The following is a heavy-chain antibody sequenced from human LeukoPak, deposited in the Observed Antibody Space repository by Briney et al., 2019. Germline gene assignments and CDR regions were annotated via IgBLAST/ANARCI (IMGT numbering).Heavy chain of an antibody. Sequence: GGSLRLSCAASGFTLSTYAIHWVRQAPGKGLEWVAVISSDGSKKYYADSVKGRFTISRDNSKNTLYLQMNSLRAEDTAVYYCASDRLGLSFDNWGQGTLVTVSS. J-gene: IGHJ4*02. D-gene: IGHD4-11*01. CDR2: ISSDGSKK. CDR3: ASDRLGLSFDN. V-gene: IGHV3-30-3*01. CDR1: GFTLSTYA.